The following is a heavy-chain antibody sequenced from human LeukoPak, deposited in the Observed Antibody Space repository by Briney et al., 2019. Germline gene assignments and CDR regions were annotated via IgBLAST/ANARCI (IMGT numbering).Heavy chain of an antibody. CDR3: ARGGGCSGGSCYYFSYYGMDV. CDR1: GYTFTSYG. D-gene: IGHD2-15*01. V-gene: IGHV1-8*02. Sequence: GASVKVSCKASGYTFTSYGISWVRQAPGQGLEWMGWMNPNSGNTGYAQKFQGRVTMTRNTSISTAYMGLSSLRSEDTVVYYCARGGGCSGGSCYYFSYYGMDVWGQGTTVTVSS. CDR2: MNPNSGNT. J-gene: IGHJ6*02.